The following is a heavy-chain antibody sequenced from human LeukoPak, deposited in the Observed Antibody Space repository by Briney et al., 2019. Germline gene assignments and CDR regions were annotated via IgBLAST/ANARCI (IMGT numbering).Heavy chain of an antibody. V-gene: IGHV3-9*01. CDR3: AKGYSSTWAVYFQH. J-gene: IGHJ1*01. CDR2: ISWNSVMI. D-gene: IGHD6-13*01. Sequence: HPGGSLRLSCAASGFTFDDHSMHWVRQVPGKGLEWVSGISWNSVMIDYADSVKGRFTISRDNAENSLYLQMNSLRGEDTAFYYCAKGYSSTWAVYFQHWGQGTLVTVSS. CDR1: GFTFDDHS.